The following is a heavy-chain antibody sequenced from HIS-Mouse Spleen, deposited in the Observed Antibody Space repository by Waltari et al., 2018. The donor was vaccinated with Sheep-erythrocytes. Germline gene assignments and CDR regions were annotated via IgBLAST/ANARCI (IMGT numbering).Heavy chain of an antibody. D-gene: IGHD1-7*01. CDR1: GFTVSSNY. Sequence: EVQLVESGGGLVQPGGSLRLSCAASGFTVSSNYMSWVRQAPGNVMGWESVSYSVGSTYHDNSVKGRFTISRDNSKNTLYLQMNSLRAEDTAVYYCARDSNWNYAFDIWGQGTMVTVSS. CDR3: ARDSNWNYAFDI. J-gene: IGHJ3*02. V-gene: IGHV3-66*01. CDR2: SYSVGST.